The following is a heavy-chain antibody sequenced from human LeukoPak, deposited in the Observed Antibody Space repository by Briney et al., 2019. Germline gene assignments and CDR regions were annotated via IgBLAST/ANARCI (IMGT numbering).Heavy chain of an antibody. V-gene: IGHV1-18*01. CDR3: AQMAVPATAMNH. J-gene: IGHJ5*02. D-gene: IGHD2-2*01. CDR2: ISAYNGDT. CDR1: GYTFTIYG. Sequence: ASVKVSCKASGYTFTIYGISWVRQAPGQGLEWMGWISAYNGDTNYAQKFQGRVTTTTDTSTSTAYMELRSLRSDDTAVYYCAQMAVPATAMNHWGQGTLVTVSS.